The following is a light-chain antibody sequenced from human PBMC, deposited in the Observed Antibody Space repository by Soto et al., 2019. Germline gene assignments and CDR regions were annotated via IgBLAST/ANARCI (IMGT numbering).Light chain of an antibody. J-gene: IGLJ1*01. CDR1: SSDFGSYNR. CDR2: EGS. Sequence: QSVLTQPASVSGSPGQSITISCARTSSDFGSYNRVSWYQQHPGKAPKLIIYEGSNRPSGISNRYSGSKSGNTASLTISGLQAEDEADYYCFSYAGGVTSVFGAGTKVTVL. CDR3: FSYAGGVTSV. V-gene: IGLV2-23*01.